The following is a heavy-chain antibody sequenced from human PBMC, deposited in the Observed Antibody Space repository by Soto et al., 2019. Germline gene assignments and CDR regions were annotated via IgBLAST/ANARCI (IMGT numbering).Heavy chain of an antibody. CDR1: VFPFGANA. CDR2: LSNTGRRT. V-gene: IGHV3-23*01. J-gene: IGHJ4*02. CDR3: ARDLSGYSGYDLAY. Sequence: PGGSLRLSCVVSVFPFGANAMSWVRQAPGKGLEWVSGLSNTGRRTSYADSVKGRFNISRDNSENTVYLQMNSLRVEDTAVYYCARDLSGYSGYDLAYWGQGTLVTVSS. D-gene: IGHD5-12*01.